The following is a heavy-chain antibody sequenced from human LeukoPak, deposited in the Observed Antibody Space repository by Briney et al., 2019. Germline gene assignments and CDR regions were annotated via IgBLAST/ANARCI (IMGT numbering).Heavy chain of an antibody. CDR3: ARDARGAFDI. Sequence: PSETLSLTCTVSGGSISSYYWRWIRQPAGKGLEWIGYIYYSGSTNYNPSLKSRVTISVDTSKNQFSLKLSSVTAADTAVYYCARDARGAFDIWGQGTMVTVSS. V-gene: IGHV4-59*01. J-gene: IGHJ3*02. CDR1: GGSISSYY. CDR2: IYYSGST.